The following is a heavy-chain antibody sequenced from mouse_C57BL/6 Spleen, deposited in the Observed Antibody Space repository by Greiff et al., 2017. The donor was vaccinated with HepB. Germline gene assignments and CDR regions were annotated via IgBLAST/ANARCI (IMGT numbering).Heavy chain of an antibody. CDR1: GYTFTSYW. J-gene: IGHJ1*03. Sequence: QVQLRQPGAELVKPGASVKLSCKASGYTFTSYWMHWVKQRPGQGLEWIGMIHPNSGSTNYNEKFKSKATLTVDKSSSTAYMQLSSLTSEDSAVYYCARIYYGSSYGWYFDVWGTGTTVTVSS. CDR2: IHPNSGST. D-gene: IGHD1-1*01. V-gene: IGHV1-64*01. CDR3: ARIYYGSSYGWYFDV.